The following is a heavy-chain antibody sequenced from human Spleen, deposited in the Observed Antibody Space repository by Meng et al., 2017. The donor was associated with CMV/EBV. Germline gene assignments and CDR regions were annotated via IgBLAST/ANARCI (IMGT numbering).Heavy chain of an antibody. Sequence: CAASGFTFSSYAMHWIRQAPGKGLEWVSYISSSGSTIYYADSVKGRFTISRDNAKNSLYLQMNSLRAEDTAVYYCASPSWQGSQYFQHWGQGTLVTVSS. CDR3: ASPSWQGSQYFQH. CDR2: ISSSGSTI. D-gene: IGHD2-2*01. J-gene: IGHJ1*01. CDR1: GFTFSSYA. V-gene: IGHV3-48*03.